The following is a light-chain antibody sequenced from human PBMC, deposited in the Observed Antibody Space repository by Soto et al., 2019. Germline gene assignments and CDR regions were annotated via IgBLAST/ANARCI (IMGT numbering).Light chain of an antibody. CDR3: SSFAGSPVV. CDR1: SSDVGEENY. Sequence: QSALTQPPSASGSPGQSVTITCSGTSSDVGEENYVSWYQQHPGKVPKLILYEVSKRPSGVPDRFSGSRSGNTASLTGSGLQAEDEADYYCSSFAGSPVVFGGGTKVTVL. J-gene: IGLJ2*01. V-gene: IGLV2-8*01. CDR2: EVS.